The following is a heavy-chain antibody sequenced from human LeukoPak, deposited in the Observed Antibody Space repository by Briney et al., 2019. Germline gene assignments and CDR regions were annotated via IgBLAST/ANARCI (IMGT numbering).Heavy chain of an antibody. D-gene: IGHD1-1*01. CDR3: ASTAREAYIIDY. CDR2: INPNSGGT. V-gene: IGHV1-2*02. CDR1: GYTFTGYY. J-gene: IGHJ4*02. Sequence: ASVKVSCKASGYTFTGYYMHWVRQAPGQGLEWMGWINPNSGGTNYAQKVQGRVTMTRDTSISTAYMEPSRLRSDDTAVYYCASTAREAYIIDYWGQGTLVTVSS.